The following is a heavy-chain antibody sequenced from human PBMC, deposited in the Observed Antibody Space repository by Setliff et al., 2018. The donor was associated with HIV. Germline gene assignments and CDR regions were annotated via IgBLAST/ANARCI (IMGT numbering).Heavy chain of an antibody. Sequence: SETLSLTCTVSGGSISGYYWSWIRQPPGKGLEWIGYIYTSGSTNYNPSLKSRVTMSVDTSKNQFSLKLSSVTATDTAVYYCARREGAGKFDYWGQGTLVTVSS. J-gene: IGHJ4*02. CDR2: IYTSGST. CDR3: ARREGAGKFDY. CDR1: GGSISGYY. V-gene: IGHV4-4*09.